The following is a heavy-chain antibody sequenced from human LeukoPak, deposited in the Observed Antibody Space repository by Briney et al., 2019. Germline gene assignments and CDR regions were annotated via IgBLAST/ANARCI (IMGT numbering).Heavy chain of an antibody. CDR3: AKDRTAALYYFDS. CDR2: IWYDGSNE. Sequence: GGSLRLSCAASGFTFSSYGMHWVRQAPGKGLEWVAVIWYDGSNEYYADSVKGRFTISRDNSKNTLYLQMNSLRAEDTAVYYCAKDRTAALYYFDSWGQGTLVTVSS. CDR1: GFTFSSYG. V-gene: IGHV3-33*06. D-gene: IGHD6-13*01. J-gene: IGHJ4*02.